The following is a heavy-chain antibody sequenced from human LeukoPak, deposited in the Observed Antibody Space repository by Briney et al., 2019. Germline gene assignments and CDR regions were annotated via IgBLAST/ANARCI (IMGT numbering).Heavy chain of an antibody. Sequence: PSETLSLTCAVYGGSFSGYYWSWIRQPPGKGLEWIGEINHSGSTNYNPSLKSRVTISVDTSKNQFSLKLSSVTAADTAVYYGARGLRGRSTVFDDWGQGTLVTVSS. CDR1: GGSFSGYY. V-gene: IGHV4-34*01. CDR3: ARGLRGRSTVFDD. CDR2: INHSGST. J-gene: IGHJ4*02. D-gene: IGHD1-26*01.